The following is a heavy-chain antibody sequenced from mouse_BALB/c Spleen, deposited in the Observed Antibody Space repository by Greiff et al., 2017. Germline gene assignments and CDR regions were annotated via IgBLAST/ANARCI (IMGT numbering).Heavy chain of an antibody. CDR1: GFTFSSYA. D-gene: IGHD1-1*01. CDR3: AREGGSGFAY. J-gene: IGHJ3*01. Sequence: EVKLQESGGGLVKPGGSLKLSCAASGFTFSSYAMPWVRQTPEKRLEWVASISSGGSTYYPDSVKGRFTISRDNARNILYLQMSSLRSEDTAMYYCAREGGSGFAYWGQGTLVTVSA. V-gene: IGHV5-6-5*01. CDR2: ISSGGST.